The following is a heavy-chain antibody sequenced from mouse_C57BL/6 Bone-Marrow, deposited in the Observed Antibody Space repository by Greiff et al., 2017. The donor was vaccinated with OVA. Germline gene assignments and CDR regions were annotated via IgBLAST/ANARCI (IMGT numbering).Heavy chain of an antibody. CDR2: IYPGSGNT. D-gene: IGHD2-13*01. CDR3: ARVGLVTTPYWYFDV. CDR1: GYTFTDYY. Sequence: QVQLKESGAELVRPGASVKLSCKASGYTFTDYYINWVKQRPGQGLEWIARIYPGSGNTYYNEKFKGKATLTAEKSSSTAYMQLSSLTSEDSAVYFCARVGLVTTPYWYFDVWGTGTTVTVSS. J-gene: IGHJ1*03. V-gene: IGHV1-76*01.